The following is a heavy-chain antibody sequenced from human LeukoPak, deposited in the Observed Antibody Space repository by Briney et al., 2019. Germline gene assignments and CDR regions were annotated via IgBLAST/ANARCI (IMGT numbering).Heavy chain of an antibody. CDR3: AKDAQRGFDYSNSLEY. Sequence: PGRSLRLSCAASGFTYSHYGMHWVRQAPGRGLEWVAVIWSDATEKYYGDAVKGRFTISRDNSRNTLYLQMNSLRVEDTAVYCCAKDAQRGFDYSNSLEYWGQGTLVTVSS. CDR1: GFTYSHYG. CDR2: IWSDATEK. D-gene: IGHD4-11*01. J-gene: IGHJ4*02. V-gene: IGHV3-33*06.